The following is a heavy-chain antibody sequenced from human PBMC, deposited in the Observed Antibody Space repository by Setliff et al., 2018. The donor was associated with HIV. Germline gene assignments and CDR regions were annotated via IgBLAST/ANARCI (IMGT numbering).Heavy chain of an antibody. J-gene: IGHJ4*02. V-gene: IGHV3-15*01. D-gene: IGHD3-10*02. CDR3: ARSSLSVRIYDY. Sequence: GGSLRLSCTASGFTFNKAWMSWVRQAPGKGLEWIGRIKSETDGGTTDYATFVKGRFTISRDDSENTLYLQMDSLQIEDTAVYFCARSSLSVRIYDYWGQGTLVTAPQ. CDR2: IKSETDGGTT. CDR1: GFTFNKAW.